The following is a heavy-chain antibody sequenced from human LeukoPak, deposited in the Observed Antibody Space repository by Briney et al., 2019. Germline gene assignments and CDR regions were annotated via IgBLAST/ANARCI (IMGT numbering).Heavy chain of an antibody. CDR3: ARDHKGYCSSTSCSYYYYYYMDV. Sequence: TSSETLSLTCTASGGSISNYYWSRVRQPAGKGLEWIGRIYTSGSTNDNPSLKSRVTMSVDTSKNQFSLKLSSVTAADTAVYYCARDHKGYCSSTSCSYYYYYYMDVWGKGTTVTVSS. V-gene: IGHV4-4*07. CDR1: GGSISNYY. J-gene: IGHJ6*03. CDR2: IYTSGST. D-gene: IGHD2-2*01.